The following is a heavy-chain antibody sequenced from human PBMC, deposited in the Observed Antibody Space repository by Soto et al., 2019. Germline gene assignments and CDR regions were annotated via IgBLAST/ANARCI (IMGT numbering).Heavy chain of an antibody. CDR1: GGSFSSYA. J-gene: IGHJ3*02. D-gene: IGHD6-19*01. CDR3: ARAGPVAGNHAFDI. V-gene: IGHV1-69*06. Sequence: SVKVSCKASGGSFSSYAISWVRQAPVQGLEWMGGIIPIFGTATYAQKFQGRVTIIADKSTSTAYMELSSLRSEDTAVYYCARAGPVAGNHAFDIWGQGTLVTVSS. CDR2: IIPIFGTA.